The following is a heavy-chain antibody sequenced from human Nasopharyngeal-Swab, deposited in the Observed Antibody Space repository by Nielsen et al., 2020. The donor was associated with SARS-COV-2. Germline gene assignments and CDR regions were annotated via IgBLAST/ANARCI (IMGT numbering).Heavy chain of an antibody. Sequence: ASVKVSCKVSGYTLTELSMHWVRQAPGKGLEWMGGFDPEDGETIYAQKFQGRVTITADKSTSTAYMELSSLRSEDTAVYYCARGEPVLRYFDWLPYYFDYWGQGTLVTVSS. CDR2: FDPEDGET. V-gene: IGHV1-24*01. D-gene: IGHD3-9*01. CDR3: ARGEPVLRYFDWLPYYFDY. CDR1: GYTLTELS. J-gene: IGHJ4*02.